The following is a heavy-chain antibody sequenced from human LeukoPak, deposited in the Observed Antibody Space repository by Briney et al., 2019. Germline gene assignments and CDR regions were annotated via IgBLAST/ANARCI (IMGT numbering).Heavy chain of an antibody. CDR2: IYTSGSS. D-gene: IGHD1-14*01. CDR1: GYSIRRGTYY. Sequence: SETLSLTCTVSGYSIRRGTYYWSWIRQSAGKGLEWIGRIYTSGSSNYNPSLKSRVTILIDPSKNQFSLRLTSVTAADTAMYYCARAYGTNRYYYFDYWGQGTLVTVSS. V-gene: IGHV4-61*02. CDR3: ARAYGTNRYYYFDY. J-gene: IGHJ4*02.